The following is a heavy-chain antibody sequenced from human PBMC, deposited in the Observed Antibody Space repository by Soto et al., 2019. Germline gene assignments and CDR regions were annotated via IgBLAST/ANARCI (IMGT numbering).Heavy chain of an antibody. J-gene: IGHJ4*02. CDR2: VYYSGTT. CDR3: ARGPHLYSSSWYFDY. CDR1: GGSIDSGDYY. D-gene: IGHD6-13*01. V-gene: IGHV4-61*08. Sequence: SETLSLTCTVSGGSIDSGDYYWSWIRQPPGKGLEWIGYVYYSGTTNYNPFLKSRVTLSLDKSKNQFSLKMNSVTAADTAVYYCARGPHLYSSSWYFDYWGQGTLVTVSS.